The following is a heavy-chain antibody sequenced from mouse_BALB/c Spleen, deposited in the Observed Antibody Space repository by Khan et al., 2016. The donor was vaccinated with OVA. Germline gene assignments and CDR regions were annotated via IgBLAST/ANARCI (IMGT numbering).Heavy chain of an antibody. CDR3: ARKNYGNYVSLDY. J-gene: IGHJ4*01. Sequence: QVQLKESGPGLVAPSQSLSITCTVSGFSLSRYSVHWVRQPPGKGLEWLGMIWSGGSTDYNSALESRLSISKDNSKSQVFLKMNSLQTDDTAMYYCARKNYGNYVSLDYWGQGTSVTVSS. D-gene: IGHD2-1*01. V-gene: IGHV2-6-4*01. CDR2: IWSGGST. CDR1: GFSLSRYS.